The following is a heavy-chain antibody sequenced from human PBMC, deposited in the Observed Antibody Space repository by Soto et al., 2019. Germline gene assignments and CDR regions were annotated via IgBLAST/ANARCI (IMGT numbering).Heavy chain of an antibody. CDR1: GFTFDDYG. V-gene: IGHV3-20*01. J-gene: IGHJ5*02. Sequence: EVQLVESGGGVVRPGGSLRLSCAASGFTFDDYGMSWVRQAPGKGLEWVSGINWNGGSTGYADSVKGRFTISRDNAKNSLYLQMNSLRAGDTALYHCARDRLPFLCSSTSCSHNWFDPWGQGTLVTVSS. CDR2: INWNGGST. CDR3: ARDRLPFLCSSTSCSHNWFDP. D-gene: IGHD2-2*01.